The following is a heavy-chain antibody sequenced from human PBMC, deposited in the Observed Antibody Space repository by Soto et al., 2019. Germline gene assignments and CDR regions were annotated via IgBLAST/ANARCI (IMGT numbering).Heavy chain of an antibody. Sequence: SETLSLTCTVSGGSISSGDYYWSWIRQPPGKGLEWIGYIYYSGSTYYNPSLKSRVTISVDTSKNQFSLKLSSVTAADTAVYYCARDLKGYCSGGSCVGYYYYYCMDVWGQGTTVTVSS. CDR1: GGSISSGDYY. CDR3: ARDLKGYCSGGSCVGYYYYYCMDV. CDR2: IYYSGST. J-gene: IGHJ6*02. V-gene: IGHV4-30-4*01. D-gene: IGHD2-15*01.